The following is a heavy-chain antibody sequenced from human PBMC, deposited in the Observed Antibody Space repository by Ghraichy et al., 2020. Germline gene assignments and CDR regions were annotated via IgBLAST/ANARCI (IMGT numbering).Heavy chain of an antibody. Sequence: SQTLSLTCAVSGDSINSYFWSWIRQPPGKGLEWVAYIYYSGSTNSNPSLKSRVTISMDTSKNQFSLKLSSVTAADTAVYHCASHARGSYAYFDLWGRGTPVTVSA. V-gene: IGHV4-59*08. D-gene: IGHD3-16*01. J-gene: IGHJ2*01. CDR2: IYYSGST. CDR1: GDSINSYF. CDR3: ASHARGSYAYFDL.